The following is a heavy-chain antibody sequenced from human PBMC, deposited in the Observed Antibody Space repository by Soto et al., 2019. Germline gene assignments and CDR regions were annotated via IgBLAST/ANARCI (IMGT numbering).Heavy chain of an antibody. CDR3: ARDLDYYGSGNYYNRIDF. D-gene: IGHD3-10*01. CDR2: IIPIFGTP. V-gene: IGHV1-69*01. CDR1: GGIFSTYA. Sequence: QVQLVQSGAEVKKPGSSVKVSCKASGGIFSTYAISWLRQAPGQGLEWMGGIIPIFGTPNYAQRFQGRVTITADESTTTSYMELSRLQSEDTAVYYCARDLDYYGSGNYYNRIDFWGQGTLVTVSS. J-gene: IGHJ4*02.